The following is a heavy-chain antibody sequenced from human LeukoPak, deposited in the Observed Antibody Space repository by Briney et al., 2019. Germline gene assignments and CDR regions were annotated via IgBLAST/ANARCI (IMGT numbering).Heavy chain of an antibody. CDR3: ARQAKIVVVPAAMYY. CDR1: GGSISSSSYY. CDR2: IYYSGST. Sequence: SETLSLTCTVSGGSISSSSYYWGWIRQPPGRGLEWIGSIYYSGSTYYNPSLKSRVTISVDTSKNQFSLKLSSVTAADTAVYCCARQAKIVVVPAAMYYWGQGTLVTVSS. D-gene: IGHD2-2*01. V-gene: IGHV4-39*01. J-gene: IGHJ4*02.